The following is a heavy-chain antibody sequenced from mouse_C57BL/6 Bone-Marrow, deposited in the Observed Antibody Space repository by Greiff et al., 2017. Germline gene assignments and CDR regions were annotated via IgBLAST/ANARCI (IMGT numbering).Heavy chain of an antibody. CDR3: ARDYYGSSWYFDY. CDR1: GYTFTDYY. Sequence: EVQLQQSGPELVKPGASVKISCKASGYTFTDYYMNWVKQSHGKSLEWIGDINPNNGGTSYNQKLKGKATLTLDKSSSTAYMELRSLTSEDSAVYYCARDYYGSSWYFDYWGQGTILTVSS. D-gene: IGHD1-1*01. V-gene: IGHV1-26*01. J-gene: IGHJ2*01. CDR2: INPNNGGT.